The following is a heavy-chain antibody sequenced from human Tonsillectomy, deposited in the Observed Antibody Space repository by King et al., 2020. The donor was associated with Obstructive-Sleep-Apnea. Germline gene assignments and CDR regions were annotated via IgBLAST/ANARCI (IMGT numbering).Heavy chain of an antibody. J-gene: IGHJ4*02. Sequence: VQLVESGGGLVQPGGSLRLSCAASGFTFSSYALNWVRQPPGRGLGGAPPISGNGGIQYYADSWKGRFTTSGDSSKNTLYLQMNSRRVEDTAVYYCAKDRSGTYLTRGGDYWGQGTLVTVSS. D-gene: IGHD1-26*01. CDR2: ISGNGGIQ. V-gene: IGHV3-23*04. CDR1: GFTFSSYA. CDR3: AKDRSGTYLTRGGDY.